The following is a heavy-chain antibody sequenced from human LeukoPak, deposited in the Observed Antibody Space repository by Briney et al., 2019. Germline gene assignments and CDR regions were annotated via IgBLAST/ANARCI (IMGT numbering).Heavy chain of an antibody. CDR1: GYTFTGYY. CDR2: INPNSGGK. J-gene: IGHJ4*02. V-gene: IGHV1-2*02. CDR3: SLAHRYYFDY. Sequence: ASVKVSCKASGYTFTGYYMHWVRQAPGQGVEWMGWINPNSGGKNYAQKFQGRVTMTSDTSISTAYMELSRLRSDDTAVYYCSLAHRYYFDYWGQGTLVTVSS.